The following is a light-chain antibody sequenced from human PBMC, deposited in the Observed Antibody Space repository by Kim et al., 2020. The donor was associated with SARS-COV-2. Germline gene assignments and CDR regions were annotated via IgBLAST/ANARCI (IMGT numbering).Light chain of an antibody. CDR1: SGSVSTSYF. V-gene: IGLV8-61*01. CDR2: STN. J-gene: IGLJ3*02. Sequence: GGTVTLTCGLRSGSVSTSYFPSWYQQTPGQAPRTLIYSTNTRSSGVPDRFSGSILGNKAALTITGAQADDESDYYCVLYMGSGISVFGGGTKLTVL. CDR3: VLYMGSGISV.